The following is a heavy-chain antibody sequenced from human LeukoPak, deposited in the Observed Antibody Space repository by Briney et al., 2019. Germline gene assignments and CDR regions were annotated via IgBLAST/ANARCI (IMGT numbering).Heavy chain of an antibody. V-gene: IGHV3-30-3*01. Sequence: AGGSLRLSCAASGFTFSSYAMHWVRQAPGKGLEWVAVISYDGSNKYYADSVKGRFTISRDNSKNTLYLQMNSLRAEDTAVYYCARVGLAQWLDYYYYGMDVWGQGTTVTVSS. CDR2: ISYDGSNK. CDR1: GFTFSSYA. J-gene: IGHJ6*02. CDR3: ARVGLAQWLDYYYYGMDV. D-gene: IGHD6-19*01.